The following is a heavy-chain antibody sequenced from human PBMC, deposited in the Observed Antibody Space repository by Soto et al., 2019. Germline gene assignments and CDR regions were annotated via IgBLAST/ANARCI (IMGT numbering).Heavy chain of an antibody. D-gene: IGHD5-12*01. CDR1: GGSISSGGYY. J-gene: IGHJ5*02. V-gene: IGHV4-31*03. CDR2: IYYSGST. Sequence: SLTCTVSGGSISSGGYYWRWIRQHPGKGLEWIGYIYYSGSTYYNPSLKSRVTISVDTSKNQFSLKLSSVTAADTAVYYCARGRVEVATIYYNWFDPWGQGTLVTVSS. CDR3: ARGRVEVATIYYNWFDP.